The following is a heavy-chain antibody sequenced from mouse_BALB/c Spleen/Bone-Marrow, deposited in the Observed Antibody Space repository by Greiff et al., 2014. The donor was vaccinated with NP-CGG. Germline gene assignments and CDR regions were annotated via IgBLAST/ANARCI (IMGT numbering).Heavy chain of an antibody. J-gene: IGHJ3*01. CDR1: GYTFTSYW. CDR2: INPITGYT. V-gene: IGHV1-7*01. CDR3: ARRLNWDWFAY. Sequence: QVQLKESGAELAKPGASVKMSCKASGYTFTSYWMHWVKQRPGQGLEWIGYINPITGYTDYNQKFKNKATLTADKSSSTAYMQLSSLTSEDSAVYYCARRLNWDWFAYWGQGTLVTVSA. D-gene: IGHD4-1*01.